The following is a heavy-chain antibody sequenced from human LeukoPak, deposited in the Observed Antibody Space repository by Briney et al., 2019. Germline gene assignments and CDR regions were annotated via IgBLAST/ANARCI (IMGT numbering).Heavy chain of an antibody. CDR2: IFTSGNT. CDR3: ARGGAVVGFDYFDY. D-gene: IGHD6-19*01. Sequence: SQTLSLTCTVSGGSISSGIYYWSWIRQPAGKGLEWIGRIFTSGNTNYNPSLRGRVAISFDTSKNQFSLNLSSVTAADTAVYYCARGGAVVGFDYFDYWGQGTLVTVSS. J-gene: IGHJ4*02. V-gene: IGHV4-61*02. CDR1: GGSISSGIYY.